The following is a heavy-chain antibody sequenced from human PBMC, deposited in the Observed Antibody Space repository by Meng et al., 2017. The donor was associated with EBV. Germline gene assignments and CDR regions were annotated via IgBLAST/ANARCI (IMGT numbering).Heavy chain of an antibody. J-gene: IGHJ5*02. CDR1: GYTFTSYK. CDR3: ARNGIAAWGWFDP. V-gene: IGHV1-46*01. Sequence: QVPMVQDGAGWRQPGSSGKVSCKASGYTFTSYKMQWVRQAPGQGLEWMGIINPSGGSTSYAQKFQGRVTMTRDTSTSTVYMELSSLRSEDTAVYYCARNGIAAWGWFDPWGQGTLVTVSS. D-gene: IGHD6-13*01. CDR2: INPSGGST.